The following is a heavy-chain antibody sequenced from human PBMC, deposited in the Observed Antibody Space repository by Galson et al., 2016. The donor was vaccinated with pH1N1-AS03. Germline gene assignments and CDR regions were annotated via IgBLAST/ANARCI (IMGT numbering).Heavy chain of an antibody. CDR2: INPNNGVT. J-gene: IGHJ6*02. D-gene: IGHD1-26*01. CDR3: ARDARGPCSSATCATTYYFDMDE. CDR1: GYIFTGFH. V-gene: IGHV1-2*04. Sequence: SVKVSCKASGYIFTGFHVHWVRQAPGQGLEWMGWINPNNGVTNYAQKFEAWVTMTGDTSISTAYLELYGLKSDDTAVYYCARDARGPCSSATCATTYYFDMDEWGQGTTVTVSS.